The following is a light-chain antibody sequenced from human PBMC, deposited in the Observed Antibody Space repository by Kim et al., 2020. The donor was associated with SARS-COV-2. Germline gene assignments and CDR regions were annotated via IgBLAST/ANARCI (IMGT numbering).Light chain of an antibody. CDR2: GAS. CDR1: QNVRTTS. J-gene: IGKJ2*01. Sequence: SPGERPTLSCRASQNVRTTSLAWYQQRPGQAPRLLIYGASNRATGLPDRFSGSGSGTDFTLTISRLEPEDSAVYYCQQYGTSPHTFGQGTKLEI. V-gene: IGKV3-20*01. CDR3: QQYGTSPHT.